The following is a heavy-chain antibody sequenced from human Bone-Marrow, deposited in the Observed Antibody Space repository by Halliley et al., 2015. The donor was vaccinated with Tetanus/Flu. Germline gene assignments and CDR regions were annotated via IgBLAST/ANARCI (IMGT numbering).Heavy chain of an antibody. J-gene: IGHJ4*02. CDR2: IMPLFDIA. V-gene: IGHV1-69*17. D-gene: IGHD2-21*01. CDR3: ARGGVVGAPFDS. CDR1: GGSFTSYA. Sequence: QLVQSGAEVKKPGSSVKVSCKTSGGSFTSYAISWVRQAPGQGLEWMGGIMPLFDIANYGQKFQGRVTITADKFTRTAYMELNSLRSGDTAIYYCARGGVVGAPFDSWGQGTLVTVSS.